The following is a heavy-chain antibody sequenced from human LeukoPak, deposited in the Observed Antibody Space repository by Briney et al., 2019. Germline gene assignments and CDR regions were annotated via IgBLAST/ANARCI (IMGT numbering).Heavy chain of an antibody. CDR1: GGSISSYY. Sequence: SETLSLTCTVSGGSISSYYWSWIRQPPGKGLEWIGYIYYSGSTNYNPSLKSRVTISVDTSRNQFSLKLSSVTAADTAVYYCGRGPVAGLNTHWGQGTLVTVSS. D-gene: IGHD6-19*01. CDR2: IYYSGST. V-gene: IGHV4-59*01. CDR3: GRGPVAGLNTH. J-gene: IGHJ4*02.